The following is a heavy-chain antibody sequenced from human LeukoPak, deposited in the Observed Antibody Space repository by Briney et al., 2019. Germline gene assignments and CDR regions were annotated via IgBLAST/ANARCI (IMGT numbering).Heavy chain of an antibody. J-gene: IGHJ4*02. D-gene: IGHD5-18*01. Sequence: ASVKVSCKASGYTLTSYFIHWVRQAPGQGLEWMGIINPSGGSTSYAQKFQGRVTMTRDTSTSTVYMELSSLRSEDTAVYYCARAVDTAMVTGYWGQGTLVTVSS. CDR3: ARAVDTAMVTGY. V-gene: IGHV1-46*01. CDR2: INPSGGST. CDR1: GYTLTSYF.